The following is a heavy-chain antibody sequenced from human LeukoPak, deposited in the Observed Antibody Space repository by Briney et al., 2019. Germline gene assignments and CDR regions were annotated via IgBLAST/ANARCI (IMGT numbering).Heavy chain of an antibody. Sequence: PGRSLRLSCAASGFTFDDYAMHWVRQAPGKGLEWVSGISWNSGSIGYADSVEGRFTISRDNAKNSLYLQMNSLRAEDMALYYCAKDGSSSYGGTTGFDYWGQGTLVTVSS. CDR1: GFTFDDYA. V-gene: IGHV3-9*03. J-gene: IGHJ4*02. CDR3: AKDGSSSYGGTTGFDY. D-gene: IGHD4-23*01. CDR2: ISWNSGSI.